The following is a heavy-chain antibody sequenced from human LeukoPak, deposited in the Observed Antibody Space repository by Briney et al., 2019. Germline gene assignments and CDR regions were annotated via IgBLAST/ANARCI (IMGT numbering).Heavy chain of an antibody. CDR3: ARTHYNGGLFDY. CDR2: INHSGST. J-gene: IGHJ4*02. D-gene: IGHD5-24*01. CDR1: GGSFIGYY. Sequence: ASETLSLPCAVSGGSFIGYYWSWIRQPPGKGLEWIGEINHSGSTNYNPSLKSRVTISVDTSKNQFSLKLSSVTAADTAVYYCARTHYNGGLFDYWGQGTLVTVSS. V-gene: IGHV4-34*01.